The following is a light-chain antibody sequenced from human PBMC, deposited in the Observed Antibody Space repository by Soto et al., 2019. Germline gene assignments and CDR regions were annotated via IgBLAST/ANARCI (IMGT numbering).Light chain of an antibody. V-gene: IGLV2-14*01. J-gene: IGLJ1*01. CDR2: DVS. Sequence: QSALTQPASVSGSPGQSITISCTGTSSDVGGYNYVSWYQQHPGKAPKLMIYDVSNRPSGVSNRFSASKSGNTASLTISGLQAEDEGYYYCSSYTSKNTLVFGTGTKLTVL. CDR1: SSDVGGYNY. CDR3: SSYTSKNTLV.